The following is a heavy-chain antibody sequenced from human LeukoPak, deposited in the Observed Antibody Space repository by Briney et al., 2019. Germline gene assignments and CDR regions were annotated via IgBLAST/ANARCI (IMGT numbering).Heavy chain of an antibody. J-gene: IGHJ4*01. CDR2: ISSSGRAI. Sequence: PGGSLRLSCEASEFTFSSYEMNWVRQAPGKGLEWVSSISSSGRAIYYADSVKGRFTISRDNAKNSLYLEMNSLRDEDAAVYYCASSVVTISDYWGHGTLVTVSS. CDR1: EFTFSSYE. D-gene: IGHD2-21*02. CDR3: ASSVVTISDY. V-gene: IGHV3-48*03.